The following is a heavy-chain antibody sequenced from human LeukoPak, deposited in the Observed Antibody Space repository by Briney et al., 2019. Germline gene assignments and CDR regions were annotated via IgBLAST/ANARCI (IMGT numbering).Heavy chain of an antibody. J-gene: IGHJ4*02. CDR2: ISAYNGNT. V-gene: IGHV1-18*01. CDR3: ARDYYDSSGYYPYYLDY. D-gene: IGHD3-22*01. Sequence: ASVKVSCKASGYTFTSYGISWVRQAPGQGLEWMGWISAYNGNTNYAQKLQGRVTMTTDTSTSTAYMELRSLRSDDTAVYYCARDYYDSSGYYPYYLDYWGQGTLVTVSS. CDR1: GYTFTSYG.